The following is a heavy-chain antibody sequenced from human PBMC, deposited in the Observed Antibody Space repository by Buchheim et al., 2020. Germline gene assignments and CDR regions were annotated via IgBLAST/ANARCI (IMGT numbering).Heavy chain of an antibody. Sequence: QVQLVQSGAEVKKPGASVKVSCKASGYTFTSYDINWVRQATGQGLEWMGWMKPNSGNTGYAQKFQGRVTMTRNTSISTANMELGSLRSDDTAVYYCARGSIAAPDYYYGMDVWGQGTT. J-gene: IGHJ6*02. V-gene: IGHV1-8*01. CDR2: MKPNSGNT. CDR1: GYTFTSYD. CDR3: ARGSIAAPDYYYGMDV. D-gene: IGHD6-6*01.